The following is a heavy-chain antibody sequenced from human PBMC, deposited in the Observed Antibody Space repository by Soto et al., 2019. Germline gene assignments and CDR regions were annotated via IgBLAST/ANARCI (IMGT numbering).Heavy chain of an antibody. Sequence: QVQLQESGQRLVKPSQTISLTCTVSGGSIRNDTFYWSYLRQRPGKRMEWIGYISYSGFTFYHPSLKCRVVLSVDPSNNQFSLILNSVPAADTAVYYCARGLEGTVIGRGAFVVWGRGTLVTVSS. J-gene: IGHJ3*01. CDR2: ISYSGFT. CDR3: ARGLEGTVIGRGAFVV. D-gene: IGHD2-21*01. CDR1: GGSIRNDTFY. V-gene: IGHV4-31*03.